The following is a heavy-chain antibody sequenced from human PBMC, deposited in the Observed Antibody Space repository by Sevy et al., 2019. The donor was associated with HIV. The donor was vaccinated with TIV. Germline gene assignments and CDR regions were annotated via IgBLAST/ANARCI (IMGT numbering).Heavy chain of an antibody. V-gene: IGHV3-20*04. CDR3: ARPLYYYDSSGGAFDI. D-gene: IGHD3-22*01. J-gene: IGHJ3*02. CDR2: INWNGGGT. CDR1: GFTFDDYG. Sequence: GGSLRLSCAASGFTFDDYGMSWVRQAPGKGLEWVSGINWNGGGTGYADSVKGRFTISRDNAKNSLYLQMNSLRAEDTALYYCARPLYYYDSSGGAFDIWGQGTMVTVSS.